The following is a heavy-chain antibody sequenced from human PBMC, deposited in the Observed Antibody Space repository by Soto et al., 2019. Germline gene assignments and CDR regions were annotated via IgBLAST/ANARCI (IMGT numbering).Heavy chain of an antibody. CDR1: GFNFSNYV. Sequence: EVQLLESGGDLVQPGGSLRLSCAASGFNFSNYVMSWVRQAPGKGLEWVSAVSVSGGSTYYADSVKGRFTISRDNSKNTLYLQMNSLKAENTAVYYCANPPRGYGYGNDHWGQGTPVSVSS. D-gene: IGHD5-18*01. J-gene: IGHJ5*02. CDR2: VSVSGGST. CDR3: ANPPRGYGYGNDH. V-gene: IGHV3-23*01.